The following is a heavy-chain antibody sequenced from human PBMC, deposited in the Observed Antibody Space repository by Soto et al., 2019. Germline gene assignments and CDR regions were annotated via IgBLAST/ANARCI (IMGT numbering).Heavy chain of an antibody. Sequence: SETLSLTCTVSGGSISSGGYYWSWIRQHPGKGLEWIGYIYYSGSTYYNPSLKSRVTISVDTSKNQFSLKLSSVTAADTAVYYCARGEAPINQLPMYYFDYWGQGTLVTVSS. J-gene: IGHJ4*02. CDR3: ARGEAPINQLPMYYFDY. D-gene: IGHD2-2*01. CDR1: GGSISSGGYY. V-gene: IGHV4-31*03. CDR2: IYYSGST.